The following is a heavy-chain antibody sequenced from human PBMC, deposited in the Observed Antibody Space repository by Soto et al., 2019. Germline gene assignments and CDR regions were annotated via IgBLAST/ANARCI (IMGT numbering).Heavy chain of an antibody. Sequence: EVHLVESGGGLVQPGRSLRLSCAASGFTFDDYAMHWVRQVPGKGLEWVSSISWNSGNIVYADSVKGRFTISRDSANNSLYLQMNSLKTEDTALYYCAKGAVTSIFAYFDYWGQGTFVTVSS. J-gene: IGHJ4*02. D-gene: IGHD3-3*01. CDR2: ISWNSGNI. CDR3: AKGAVTSIFAYFDY. CDR1: GFTFDDYA. V-gene: IGHV3-9*01.